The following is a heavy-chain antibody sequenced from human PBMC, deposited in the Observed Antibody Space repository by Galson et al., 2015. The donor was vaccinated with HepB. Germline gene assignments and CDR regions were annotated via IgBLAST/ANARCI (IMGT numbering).Heavy chain of an antibody. J-gene: IGHJ6*02. D-gene: IGHD4-17*01. V-gene: IGHV1-8*01. CDR2: MNPNSGNT. CDR1: GSTFTSYD. Sequence: SVKVSCKASGSTFTSYDINWVRQATGQGLEWMGWMNPNSGNTGYAQKFQGRVTMTRNTSISTAYMELSSLRSEDTAVYYCARAGTTVTTLIAYYYYGMDVWGQGTTVTVSS. CDR3: ARAGTTVTTLIAYYYYGMDV.